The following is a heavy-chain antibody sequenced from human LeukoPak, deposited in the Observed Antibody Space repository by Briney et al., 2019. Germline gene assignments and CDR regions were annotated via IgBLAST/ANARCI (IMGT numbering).Heavy chain of an antibody. CDR1: GFTFSSYA. CDR2: ISASRDIT. V-gene: IGHV3-48*01. CDR3: ARGRTILTGYSPFDF. Sequence: GGSLRLSCAASGFTFSSYAMHWVRQAPGMGLEWLSYISASRDITYYADSVKGRFTISRDNAKNSLYLQMNSLRAEDTAVYYCARGRTILTGYSPFDFWGQGTLVTVSS. D-gene: IGHD3-9*01. J-gene: IGHJ4*02.